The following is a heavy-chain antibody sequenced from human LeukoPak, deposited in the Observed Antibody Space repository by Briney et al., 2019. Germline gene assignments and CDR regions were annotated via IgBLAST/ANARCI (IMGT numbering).Heavy chain of an antibody. CDR3: ARGRGGYHSIIYYYYYYMDV. V-gene: IGHV4-34*01. CDR2: INHSGST. CDR1: GFTFSSYE. J-gene: IGHJ6*03. D-gene: IGHD3-22*01. Sequence: GSLRLSCAASGFTFSSYEMNWIRQPPGKGLEWIGEINHSGSTNYNPSLKSRVTISVDTSKNQFSLKLSSVTAADTAVYYCARGRGGYHSIIYYYYYYMDVWGKGTTVTVSS.